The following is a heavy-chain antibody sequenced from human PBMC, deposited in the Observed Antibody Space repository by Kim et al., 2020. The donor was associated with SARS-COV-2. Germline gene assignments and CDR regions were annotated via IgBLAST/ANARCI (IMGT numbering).Heavy chain of an antibody. CDR2: IYYSGST. D-gene: IGHD2-21*02. J-gene: IGHJ2*01. CDR1: GGSISRDSYY. V-gene: IGHV4-39*01. Sequence: SETLSLTFSVSGGSISRDSYYWGWIRQPPRKGLEWIGSIYYSGSTFYTPSLRSRVTLSVDTSENQLSLKLGSATAADTAVYYCVRVAGGNSVTWYFGLWG. CDR3: VRVAGGNSVTWYFGL.